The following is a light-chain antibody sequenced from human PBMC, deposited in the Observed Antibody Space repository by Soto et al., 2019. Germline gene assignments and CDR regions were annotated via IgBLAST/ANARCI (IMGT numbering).Light chain of an antibody. CDR2: RIF. CDR3: HQYNKWPPIT. J-gene: IGKJ5*01. Sequence: EIVLTQSPGTLSLSPGERATLSCRASQSVSNNYLAWFHQKPGQAPRLVLLRIFTRAIGVPARFSGSGSGTEFTLTISNLQSEDFAVYYCHQYNKWPPITFGQGTRLEIK. V-gene: IGKV3-15*01. CDR1: QSVSNN.